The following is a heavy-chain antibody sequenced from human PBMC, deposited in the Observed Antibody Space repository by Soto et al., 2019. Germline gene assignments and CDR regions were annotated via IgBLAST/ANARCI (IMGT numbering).Heavy chain of an antibody. D-gene: IGHD3-10*01. CDR3: AHRPRGFSYYFDY. J-gene: IGHJ4*02. V-gene: IGHV2-5*02. CDR1: GFSLTTRGVG. Sequence: QITLKESGPTLVKPTQTLTLTCTFSGFSLTTRGVGVGWIRQPPGKALEWLALIYWDDDEGYSPSLKSRLTTTKDTSKNHVVLTMTNIDPVDTATYYCAHRPRGFSYYFDYWGQGALVTVTS. CDR2: IYWDDDE.